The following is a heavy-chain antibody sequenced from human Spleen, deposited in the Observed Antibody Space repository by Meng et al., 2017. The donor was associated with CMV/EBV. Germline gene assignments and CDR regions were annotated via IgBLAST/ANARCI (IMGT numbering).Heavy chain of an antibody. J-gene: IGHJ4*02. D-gene: IGHD3-10*01. Sequence: GGSLKLSCAASGFTFSVAWMSWVRQTPGKGLEWVGRIKSKTDGGTTDYVAPVKGRFTISRDDSKNTLYLQMNSLKTEDTAVYYCTTPAGSTYFWGQGTLVTVSS. CDR3: TTPAGSTYF. V-gene: IGHV3-15*01. CDR2: IKSKTDGGTT. CDR1: GFTFSVAW.